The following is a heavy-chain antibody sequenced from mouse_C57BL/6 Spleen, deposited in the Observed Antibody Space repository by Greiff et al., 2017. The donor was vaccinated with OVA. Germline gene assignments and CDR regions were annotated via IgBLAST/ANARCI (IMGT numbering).Heavy chain of an antibody. Sequence: EVHLVESGGGLVKPGGSLKLSCAASGFTFSSYAMSWVRQTPEKRLEWVATISDGGSYTYYPDNVKGRFTISRDNAKNNLYLQMSHLKSEDTAMYYCARDRGNYEGYAMDYWGQGTSVTVSS. V-gene: IGHV5-4*01. D-gene: IGHD2-1*01. J-gene: IGHJ4*01. CDR1: GFTFSSYA. CDR2: ISDGGSYT. CDR3: ARDRGNYEGYAMDY.